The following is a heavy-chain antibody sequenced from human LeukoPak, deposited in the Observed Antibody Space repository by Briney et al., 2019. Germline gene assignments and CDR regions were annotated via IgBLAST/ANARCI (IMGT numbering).Heavy chain of an antibody. CDR2: IYPGDSDT. CDR3: ARRGSGCVAFDY. Sequence: GEALEISCKGSGYNFTSHWIVWVRQVPGKGLEWMGIIYPGDSDTRYSPSFQGQVTISADKSISTAYLQWSSLKASDTAMYYCARRGSGCVAFDYWGQGTLVTVSS. J-gene: IGHJ4*02. D-gene: IGHD6-19*01. CDR1: GYNFTSHW. V-gene: IGHV5-51*01.